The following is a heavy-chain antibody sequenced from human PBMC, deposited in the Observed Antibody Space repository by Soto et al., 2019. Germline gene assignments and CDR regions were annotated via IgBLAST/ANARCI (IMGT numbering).Heavy chain of an antibody. J-gene: IGHJ5*02. CDR1: GFTFSSYW. CDR2: INSDGSST. CDR3: ARDEPPTYYYDSSGYYGLNWFDP. Sequence: GGSLRLSCAASGFTFSSYWMHWVRQAPGKGLVWVSRINSDGSSTSYADSVKGRFTISRDNAKNTLYLQMNSLRAEDTAVYYCARDEPPTYYYDSSGYYGLNWFDPWGQGTLVTVSS. V-gene: IGHV3-74*01. D-gene: IGHD3-22*01.